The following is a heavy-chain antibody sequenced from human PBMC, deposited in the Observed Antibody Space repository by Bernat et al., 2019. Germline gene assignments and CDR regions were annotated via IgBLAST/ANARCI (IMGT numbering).Heavy chain of an antibody. D-gene: IGHD3-10*01. CDR1: GGSISSGGYY. J-gene: IGHJ3*02. CDR2: IYYSGST. Sequence: QVQLQESGPGLVKPSQTLSLTCTVSGGSISSGGYYWSWIRQHPGKGLEWIGYIYYSGSTYYNPSLKSRVTISVDTSKNQFSLKLSSVTAADTAVYYCARDRLYYYGSGSLSDAFDIWGQGTMVTVSS. V-gene: IGHV4-31*03. CDR3: ARDRLYYYGSGSLSDAFDI.